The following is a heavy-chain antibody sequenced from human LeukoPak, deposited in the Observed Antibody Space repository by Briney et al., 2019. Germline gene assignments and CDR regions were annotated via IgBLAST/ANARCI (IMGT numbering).Heavy chain of an antibody. V-gene: IGHV4-34*01. D-gene: IGHD2-2*02. Sequence: SETLSLTCAVYGGSFRGYYWSWIRQPPGKGLEWIGEMNHSGSSNYNPSFESRVTIAVDTSKNQFSLKLSSVTAADTAVYYCARGVDVVPAAIGWFDPWGQGTLVTVSS. CDR2: MNHSGSS. CDR1: GGSFRGYY. J-gene: IGHJ5*02. CDR3: ARGVDVVPAAIGWFDP.